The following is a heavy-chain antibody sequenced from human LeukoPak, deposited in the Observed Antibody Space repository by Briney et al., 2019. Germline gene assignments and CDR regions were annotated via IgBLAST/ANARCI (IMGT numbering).Heavy chain of an antibody. J-gene: IGHJ4*02. Sequence: GGSLRLSCVASGLTFSSHAMTWVRQTPGKGLEWVSGITGSGGSTYHAESVKGRFTISRDNSKSTLYLQMNNLRAEDTAVYYCASRPASETYFAVFDYWGQGTLVTVSS. CDR2: ITGSGGST. CDR1: GLTFSSHA. V-gene: IGHV3-23*01. CDR3: ASRPASETYFAVFDY. D-gene: IGHD1-26*01.